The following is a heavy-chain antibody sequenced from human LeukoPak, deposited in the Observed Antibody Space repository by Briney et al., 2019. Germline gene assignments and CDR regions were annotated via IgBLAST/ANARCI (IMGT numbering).Heavy chain of an antibody. CDR1: GFTFSNAW. V-gene: IGHV3-15*01. CDR3: TRGSTITIFGVVSPDY. Sequence: PGGSLRLSCAASGFTFSNAWMSWVRQAPGKGLEWVGRIKSKTDGGTTDYAAPVKGRFTISRDDSKNTLYLQMNSLKTEDTAVYYCTRGSTITIFGVVSPDYWGQGTLVTVSS. CDR2: IKSKTDGGTT. D-gene: IGHD3-3*01. J-gene: IGHJ4*02.